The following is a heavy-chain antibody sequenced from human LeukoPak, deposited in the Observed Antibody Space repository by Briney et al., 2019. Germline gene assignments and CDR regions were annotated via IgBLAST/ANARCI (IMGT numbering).Heavy chain of an antibody. CDR3: AKDNGSGSYFYYGMDV. V-gene: IGHV3-53*01. CDR2: IYSGGST. Sequence: GGSLGLSCAASGFTVSSNYMSWVRQAPGKGLEWVSVIYSGGSTYYADSVKGRFTISRDNSKNTLYLQMNSLRAEDTAVYYCAKDNGSGSYFYYGMDVWGQGTTVTVSS. CDR1: GFTVSSNY. D-gene: IGHD3-10*01. J-gene: IGHJ6*02.